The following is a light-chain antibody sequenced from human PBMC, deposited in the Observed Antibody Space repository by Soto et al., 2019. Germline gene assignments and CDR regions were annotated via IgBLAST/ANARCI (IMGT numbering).Light chain of an antibody. Sequence: EIVMTQSPATLSVSPGDRATLSCRASQSVSSDLAWFQQKPGQAPRLLIYGASTRATGIPARFSGSGSGTDFTLTISRLEPEDFAVYYCQQYGSSPGYTFGQGTKLEIK. V-gene: IGKV3-15*01. CDR1: QSVSSD. CDR3: QQYGSSPGYT. J-gene: IGKJ2*01. CDR2: GAS.